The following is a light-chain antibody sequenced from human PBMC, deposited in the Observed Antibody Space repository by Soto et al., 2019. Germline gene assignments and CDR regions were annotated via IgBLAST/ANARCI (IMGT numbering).Light chain of an antibody. CDR2: DAS. CDR3: KQYKEWPPFT. CDR1: QSVSSN. Sequence: IVMTQFPATLSVSPGERATLSCRASQSVSSNLAWYQQKPGQAPRLLIYDASTRATDIPARFSGSGSGTEFTLSISSLQSEDFAVYYCKQYKEWPPFTFGQGTRLEIK. V-gene: IGKV3-15*01. J-gene: IGKJ5*01.